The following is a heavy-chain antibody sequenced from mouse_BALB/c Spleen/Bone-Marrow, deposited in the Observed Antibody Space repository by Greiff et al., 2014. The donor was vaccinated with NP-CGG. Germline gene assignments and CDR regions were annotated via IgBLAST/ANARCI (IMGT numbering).Heavy chain of an antibody. CDR1: GYTFTSYW. Sequence: VHVKQSGAELVKPGAPVKLSCKASGYTFTSYWMHWVKLRPGQGFEWIGEINPSNGGTNYNEKFKRKATLTVDKSSSTAYVQLSSLTSEDSAAYYCTYMGYYGSSYAMDYWGQGTSVTVS. J-gene: IGHJ4*01. D-gene: IGHD1-1*01. V-gene: IGHV1S16*01. CDR2: INPSNGGT. CDR3: TYMGYYGSSYAMDY.